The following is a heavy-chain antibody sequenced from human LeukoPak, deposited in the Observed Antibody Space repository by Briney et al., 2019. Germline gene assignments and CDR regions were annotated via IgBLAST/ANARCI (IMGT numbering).Heavy chain of an antibody. CDR3: AKAERDLPYYYYYYYMDV. CDR2: IWYDGSNK. CDR1: GFTFSSYG. J-gene: IGHJ6*03. D-gene: IGHD5-24*01. Sequence: GRSLRLSCAASGFTFSSYGMHWVRQAPGKGLEWVAVIWYDGSNKYYADSVKGRFPISRDNSKNTLYLQMNSLRAEDTAVYYCAKAERDLPYYYYYYYMDVWGKGTTVTVSS. V-gene: IGHV3-33*06.